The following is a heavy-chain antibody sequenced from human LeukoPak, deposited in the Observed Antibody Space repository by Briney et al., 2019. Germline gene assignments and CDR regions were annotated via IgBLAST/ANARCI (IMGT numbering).Heavy chain of an antibody. V-gene: IGHV3-21*01. CDR3: ARDLCSSTSRYKYYYGMDV. CDR1: GFTFSSYS. CDR2: ISSSSSYI. D-gene: IGHD2-2*02. J-gene: IGHJ6*02. Sequence: GGSLRLSCAASGFTFSSYSMTWVRQAPGKGLEWVSSISSSSSYIYYADSVKGRFTISRDNAKNSLYLQMNSLRAEDTAVYYCARDLCSSTSRYKYYYGMDVWGQGTTVTVSS.